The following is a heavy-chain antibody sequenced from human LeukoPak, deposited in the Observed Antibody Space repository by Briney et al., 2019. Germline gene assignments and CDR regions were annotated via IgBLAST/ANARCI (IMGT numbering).Heavy chain of an antibody. CDR1: AYTFIVNY. Sequence: ASVKVSFKTSAYTFIVNYMPWGRQAPGQGLEWMGIINPSGGSTSYAQKFQGRVTLTRDTSTSTVYMELSSLRSEDTAVYYCARDCGGNDGFYYSGEGTLVTVSS. V-gene: IGHV1-46*01. CDR2: INPSGGST. CDR3: ARDCGGNDGFYY. D-gene: IGHD4-23*01. J-gene: IGHJ4*02.